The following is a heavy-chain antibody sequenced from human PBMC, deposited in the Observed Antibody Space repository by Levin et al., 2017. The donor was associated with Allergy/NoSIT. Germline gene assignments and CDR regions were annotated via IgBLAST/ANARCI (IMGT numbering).Heavy chain of an antibody. CDR3: ARVPPGSWGMDV. CDR1: GFTISSHS. Sequence: GESLKISCAASGFTISSHSVNWVRQAPGKGLEWVSSIDSSGRYIYYADSVKGRFTISRDNAKNSLFLKVNSLRAEDTAVYYCARVPPGSWGMDVWGQGTTVTVSS. D-gene: IGHD3-10*01. J-gene: IGHJ6*02. CDR2: IDSSGRYI. V-gene: IGHV3-21*01.